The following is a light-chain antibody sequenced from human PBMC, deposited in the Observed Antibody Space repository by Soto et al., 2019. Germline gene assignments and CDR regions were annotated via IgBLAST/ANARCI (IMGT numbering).Light chain of an antibody. V-gene: IGKV1-39*01. Sequence: DIQMTQSPSSLSASVGDRVTITCRASQSISSYLNWYQQKPGKAPKLLIYAASSLQRGVPSRFSGSGSGTDFTLTISSLQPEDFATYYCQQSYSTPDTFGQGTKLESK. CDR3: QQSYSTPDT. J-gene: IGKJ2*01. CDR1: QSISSY. CDR2: AAS.